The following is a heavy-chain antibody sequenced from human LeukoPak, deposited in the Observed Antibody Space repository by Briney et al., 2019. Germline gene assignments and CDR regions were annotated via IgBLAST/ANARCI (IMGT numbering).Heavy chain of an antibody. Sequence: GGSLRLSCAASGFTFRSYAMHWVRQAPGKGLEWVAVISYDGSNEYYADSVKGRFTLSRDNSKNTLYLQMNSLRAGDTAVYYCARSPTDYDSSGYYRYWGQGTLVTVSS. D-gene: IGHD3-22*01. CDR3: ARSPTDYDSSGYYRY. CDR2: ISYDGSNE. CDR1: GFTFRSYA. V-gene: IGHV3-30*04. J-gene: IGHJ4*02.